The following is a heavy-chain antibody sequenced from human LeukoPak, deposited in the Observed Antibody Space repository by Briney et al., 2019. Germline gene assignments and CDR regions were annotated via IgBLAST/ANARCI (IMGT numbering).Heavy chain of an antibody. D-gene: IGHD3-16*01. CDR1: GFTFSDYY. CDR2: INWNGGST. CDR3: ARGGGVVDAFDI. V-gene: IGHV3-20*04. Sequence: GGSLRLSCAASGFTFSDYYMSWIRQAPGKGLEWVSSINWNGGSTGYADSVKGRFTISRDNAKNSLYLQMNSLRAEDTALYYCARGGGVVDAFDIWGQGTMVTVSS. J-gene: IGHJ3*02.